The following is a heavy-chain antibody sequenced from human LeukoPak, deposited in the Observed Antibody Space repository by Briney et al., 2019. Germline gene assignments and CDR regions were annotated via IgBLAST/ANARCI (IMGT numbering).Heavy chain of an antibody. CDR3: ARDISFLGGPGGLVDY. D-gene: IGHD3-16*01. J-gene: IGHJ4*02. CDR1: GFTFSSYS. Sequence: GGSLRLSCAASGFTFSSYSMNWVRQAPGKGLEWVSYISSSSSTIYYADSVKGRFTISRDNAKNSLYLQMNSLRAEDTAVYYCARDISFLGGPGGLVDYWGQGTLVTVSS. V-gene: IGHV3-48*04. CDR2: ISSSSSTI.